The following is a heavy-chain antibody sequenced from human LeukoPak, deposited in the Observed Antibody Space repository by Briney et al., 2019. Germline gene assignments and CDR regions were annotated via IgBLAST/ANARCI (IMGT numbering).Heavy chain of an antibody. J-gene: IGHJ4*02. D-gene: IGHD5-12*01. Sequence: HTGGSLRLSCAASGFTFSSYAMHWVRQAPGKGLEWVAVISYDGSNKYYADSVKGRFTISRDNSKNTLYLQMNSLRAEDTAVYYCARDRSGIGVARPGIVATSDYWGQGTLVTVSS. CDR3: ARDRSGIGVARPGIVATSDY. CDR2: ISYDGSNK. CDR1: GFTFSSYA. V-gene: IGHV3-30-3*01.